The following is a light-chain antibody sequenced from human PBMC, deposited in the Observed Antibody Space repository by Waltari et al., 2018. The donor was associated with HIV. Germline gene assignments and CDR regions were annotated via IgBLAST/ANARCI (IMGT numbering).Light chain of an antibody. J-gene: IGKJ1*01. V-gene: IGKV4-1*01. CDR2: WAS. CDR3: QQYYSPPWS. Sequence: DIVMTQSPDSLAVSLGERATINCKSSQSVLYSSNNKNYLTWYQQKPGRPPKLLISWASTRESGVPDRFSGSGSGTDFTLTISSLQAEDVAVYYCQQYYSPPWSFGQGTKVEIK. CDR1: QSVLYSSNNKNY.